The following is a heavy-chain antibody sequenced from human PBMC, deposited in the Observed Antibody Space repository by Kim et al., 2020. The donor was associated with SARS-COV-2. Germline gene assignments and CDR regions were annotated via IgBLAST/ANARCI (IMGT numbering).Heavy chain of an antibody. CDR1: GASMDSNS. Sequence: SETLSLTCTVSGASMDSNSWTWIRQPPGKGLEWVGDIDYSGSTDYNPSLMSRVTLSIDTSKNQFSLRLTSVTPADTAMYYCARGATIIVSWGQGTLVTVSS. D-gene: IGHD3-22*01. V-gene: IGHV4-59*12. CDR3: ARGATIIVS. CDR2: IDYSGST. J-gene: IGHJ5*02.